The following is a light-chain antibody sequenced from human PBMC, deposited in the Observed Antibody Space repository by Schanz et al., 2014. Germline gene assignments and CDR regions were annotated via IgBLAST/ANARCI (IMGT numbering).Light chain of an antibody. CDR2: EGS. CDR3: ISYTSSSTLI. CDR1: SSDVGSYNL. V-gene: IGLV2-14*02. Sequence: QSALTQPASVSGSPGQSITISCTGTSSDVGSYNLVSWYQQHPGKAPKLMIYEGSKRPSGVSNRFSGSKSGNTASLTISGLQAEDEADYYCISYTSSSTLIFGGGTKLTV. J-gene: IGLJ2*01.